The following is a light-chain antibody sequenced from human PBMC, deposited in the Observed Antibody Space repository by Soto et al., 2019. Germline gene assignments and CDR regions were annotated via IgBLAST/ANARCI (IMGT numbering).Light chain of an antibody. CDR1: QSVASN. Sequence: EIVMTQSPATLSVSPGGRATLSCRASQSVASNLAWYQQKPGQAPRLLIHGASIRATGVPTRFSGSGAGTEFTLIFSSLQSEDFAIYYCQQYYNWPPYTFGQGTKLEIK. J-gene: IGKJ2*01. CDR3: QQYYNWPPYT. V-gene: IGKV3-15*01. CDR2: GAS.